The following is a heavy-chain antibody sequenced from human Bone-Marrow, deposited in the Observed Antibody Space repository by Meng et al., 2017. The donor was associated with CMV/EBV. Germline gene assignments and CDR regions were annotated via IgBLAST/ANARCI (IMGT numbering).Heavy chain of an antibody. Sequence: CKASGYTFVDYGITWVRQAPGKGLEWMGWISPYNGNTNYAQRLQGRLTMTADTSTTTAYMKLRSLRSDDTAVYYCARLDYSTSSCGHWGQGTLVTVSS. D-gene: IGHD6-6*01. CDR3: ARLDYSTSSCGH. V-gene: IGHV1-18*01. CDR2: ISPYNGNT. CDR1: GYTFVDYG. J-gene: IGHJ4*02.